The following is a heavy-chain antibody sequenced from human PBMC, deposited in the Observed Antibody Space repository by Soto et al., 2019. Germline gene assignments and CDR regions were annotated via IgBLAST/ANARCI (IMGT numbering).Heavy chain of an antibody. J-gene: IGHJ6*02. CDR2: IIPIFHTA. CDR3: ATVGYCNTTNCLFYYYHYGMDV. CDR1: GDTFNSYA. V-gene: IGHV1-69*13. D-gene: IGHD2-2*01. Sequence: SVKVSCKASGDTFNSYAISWARQAPGQGLQWMGGIIPIFHTANYAQKFQARVTMTADESASTAYMELSGLRSEDTAVYYCATVGYCNTTNCLFYYYHYGMDVWGQGTTVTVSS.